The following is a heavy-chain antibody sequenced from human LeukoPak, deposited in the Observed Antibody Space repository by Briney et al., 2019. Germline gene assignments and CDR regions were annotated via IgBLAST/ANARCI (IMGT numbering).Heavy chain of an antibody. CDR3: AKALYLSDAFDI. J-gene: IGHJ3*02. CDR2: IKQDGSEK. Sequence: GGSLRLSCAASGFTFSSYWMSWVRQAPGKGLEWVANIKQDGSEKYYVDSVKGRFTISRDNAKNSLYLQMNSLRPEDMALYYCAKALYLSDAFDIWGQGTMVTVSS. V-gene: IGHV3-7*03. D-gene: IGHD2/OR15-2a*01. CDR1: GFTFSSYW.